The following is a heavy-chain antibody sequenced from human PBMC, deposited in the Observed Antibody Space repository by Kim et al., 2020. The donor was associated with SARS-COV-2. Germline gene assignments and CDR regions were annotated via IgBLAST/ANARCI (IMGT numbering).Heavy chain of an antibody. CDR1: GFTFSGYG. D-gene: IGHD1-26*01. Sequence: GGSLRLSCATSGFTFSGYGMIWVRQAPGKGLEWVSAISGDGYSAVYSNSVKGRFTISRDNSKNAMYLQMNSLRAEDTAIYYCAKDNIPGTTAYSGAYYSSWDYWGQGALVTVSS. J-gene: IGHJ4*02. CDR2: ISGDGYSA. V-gene: IGHV3-23*01. CDR3: AKDNIPGTTAYSGAYYSSWDY.